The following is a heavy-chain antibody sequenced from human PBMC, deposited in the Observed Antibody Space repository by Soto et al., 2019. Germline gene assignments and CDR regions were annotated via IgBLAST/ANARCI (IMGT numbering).Heavy chain of an antibody. V-gene: IGHV1-69*02. CDR1: GGTFSSYT. D-gene: IGHD3-3*01. CDR2: IIPILGIA. CDR3: ARVLWGPDFWSGYVAHPSDY. Sequence: ASVKVSCKASGGTFSSYTISWVRQAPGQGLEWMGRIIPILGIANYAQKFQGRVTITADKSTSTAYMELSSLRSEDTAVYYCARVLWGPDFWSGYVAHPSDYWGQGTLVTVSS. J-gene: IGHJ4*02.